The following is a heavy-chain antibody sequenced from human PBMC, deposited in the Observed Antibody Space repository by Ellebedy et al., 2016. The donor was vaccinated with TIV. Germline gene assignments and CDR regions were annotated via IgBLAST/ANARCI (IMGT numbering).Heavy chain of an antibody. Sequence: GESLKISXAASGFTFSSYSMNWVRQAPGKGLEWVSYISSSSSTIYYADSVKGRFTISRDNAKNSLYLQMNSLRDEDTAVYYCARDWGRYYDTSEFDYWGQGTLVTVSS. V-gene: IGHV3-48*02. CDR2: ISSSSSTI. CDR1: GFTFSSYS. CDR3: ARDWGRYYDTSEFDY. J-gene: IGHJ4*02. D-gene: IGHD3-22*01.